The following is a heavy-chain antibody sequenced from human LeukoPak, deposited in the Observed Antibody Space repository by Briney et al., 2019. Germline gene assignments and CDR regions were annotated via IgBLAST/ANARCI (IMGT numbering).Heavy chain of an antibody. Sequence: VSVKVSCRASGYTFTGSYIHWVRQAPGQGLEWMGRINPNSGVTIYAQKFQGRVTLTRDTSITTAYMELSSLRSDDTAVYYCARTDGVDYWGQGTLVTVSS. V-gene: IGHV1-2*06. CDR1: GYTFTGSY. CDR3: ARTDGVDY. D-gene: IGHD4-17*01. J-gene: IGHJ4*02. CDR2: INPNSGVT.